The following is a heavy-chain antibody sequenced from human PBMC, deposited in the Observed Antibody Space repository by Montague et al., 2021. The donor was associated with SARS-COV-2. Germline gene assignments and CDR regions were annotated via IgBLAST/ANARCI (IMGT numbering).Heavy chain of an antibody. CDR3: ARLGDDFWSGSAPDFDY. J-gene: IGHJ4*02. V-gene: IGHV3-48*03. D-gene: IGHD3-3*01. CDR1: GFTFSSYE. CDR2: ISSSGSTI. Sequence: SLRLSCAASGFTFSSYEMNWVRQAPGKGLEWVSYISSSGSTIYYADSLKGRFTISRDNAKNSLYLQLNSLRAEDTAVYYCARLGDDFWSGSAPDFDYWGQGTLVTVSS.